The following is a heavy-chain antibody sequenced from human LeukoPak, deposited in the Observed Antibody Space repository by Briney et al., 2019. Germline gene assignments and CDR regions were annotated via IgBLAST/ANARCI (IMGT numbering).Heavy chain of an antibody. Sequence: GASVKVSCKASGYTFTSYGISWVRQAPGQGLEWMGWISAYNGNTNYAQKLQGRVTMTTDTSTSTAYMELRSLRSEDTAVYYCARARGGGSNPNLNDYWGQGTLVTVSS. V-gene: IGHV1-18*01. CDR2: ISAYNGNT. CDR3: ARARGGGSNPNLNDY. D-gene: IGHD2-15*01. J-gene: IGHJ4*02. CDR1: GYTFTSYG.